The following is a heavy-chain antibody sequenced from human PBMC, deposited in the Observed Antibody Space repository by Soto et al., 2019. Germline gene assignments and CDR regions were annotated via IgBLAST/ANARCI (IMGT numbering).Heavy chain of an antibody. CDR1: GFTFSSYA. J-gene: IGHJ3*02. CDR3: ARDHDDAFDI. Sequence: QVQLVESGGGVVQPGRSLRLSCAASGFTFSSYAMHWVRQAPGKGLEWVAVISYDGSNKYYADPVKGRFTISRDNSPNTLYLQLNSLRAEDTAVYYCARDHDDAFDICGQGTMVTVSS. V-gene: IGHV3-30-3*01. CDR2: ISYDGSNK.